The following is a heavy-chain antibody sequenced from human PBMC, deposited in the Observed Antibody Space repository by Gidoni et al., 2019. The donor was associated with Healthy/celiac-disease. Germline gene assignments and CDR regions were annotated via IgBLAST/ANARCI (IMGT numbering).Heavy chain of an antibody. J-gene: IGHJ2*01. Sequence: QVQLVESGGGVVQPGRSLRLSCAASGFTFSSSGMHWVRQAPGKGLEWVAVISYDGSNKYYADSVKGRFTISRDNSKNTLYLQMNSLRAEDTAVYYCAKDQSEYSSSWYQGYFDLWGRGTLVTVSS. CDR3: AKDQSEYSSSWYQGYFDL. V-gene: IGHV3-30*18. CDR1: GFTFSSSG. CDR2: ISYDGSNK. D-gene: IGHD6-13*01.